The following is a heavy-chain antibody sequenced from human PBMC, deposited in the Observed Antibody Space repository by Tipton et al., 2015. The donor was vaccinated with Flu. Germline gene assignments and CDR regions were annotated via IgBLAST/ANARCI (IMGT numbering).Heavy chain of an antibody. CDR2: IYHSGST. CDR3: ARGDGYNFDC. V-gene: IGHV4-38-2*01. J-gene: IGHJ4*02. D-gene: IGHD5-24*01. CDR1: GYSISSGFY. Sequence: TLSLTCAVSGYSISSGFYWGWIRQPPGKGLEWIGNIYHSGSTFYNPSLKSRVTISVDTSKNQSSLKLSSVTAADTAVYYCARGDGYNFDCWGQGTLVTVSS.